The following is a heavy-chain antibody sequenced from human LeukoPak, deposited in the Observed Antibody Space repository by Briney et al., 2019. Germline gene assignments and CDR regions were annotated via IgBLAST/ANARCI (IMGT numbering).Heavy chain of an antibody. Sequence: GESLQISCKGSGYSFTSYWIGWVRQMPGKGLEWMGIIYPGDSDTRYSPSFQGQVTISADKSISTAYLQWSSLKASDTAMYYCARLGNSSSWYGEYFDYWGQGTLVTVSS. CDR2: IYPGDSDT. CDR3: ARLGNSSSWYGEYFDY. V-gene: IGHV5-51*01. CDR1: GYSFTSYW. D-gene: IGHD6-13*01. J-gene: IGHJ4*02.